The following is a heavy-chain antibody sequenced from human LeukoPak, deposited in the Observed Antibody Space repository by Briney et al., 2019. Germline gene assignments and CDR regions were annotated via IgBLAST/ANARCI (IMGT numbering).Heavy chain of an antibody. V-gene: IGHV3-33*01. J-gene: IGHJ6*02. CDR1: GFSFSSHG. D-gene: IGHD5-12*01. CDR3: ARGGKSAFYYGKDV. CDR2: IWSDGSNK. Sequence: GGSLRLSCAASGFSFSSHGMHGVRQAPGKGLEWVASIWSDGSNKYYADSVKGRFTISRDSSKNTLYLQMNSLRAEDTAAYYCARGGKSAFYYGKDVWGQGTTVTVSS.